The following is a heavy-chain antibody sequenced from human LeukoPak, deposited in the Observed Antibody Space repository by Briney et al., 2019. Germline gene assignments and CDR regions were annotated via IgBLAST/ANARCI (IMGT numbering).Heavy chain of an antibody. D-gene: IGHD6-13*01. Sequence: PSQTLSLTCAVSGGSVRSGGYYWTWIRQPPGKGLECIGHIHDTGNTYYNPSFRSRVTISVDRAKNQFSLSLTSVAATDTAVYYCARGRAAGDFDYWGLGSLVIVPS. CDR3: ARGRAAGDFDY. CDR2: IHDTGNT. V-gene: IGHV4-30-2*01. J-gene: IGHJ4*02. CDR1: GGSVRSGGYY.